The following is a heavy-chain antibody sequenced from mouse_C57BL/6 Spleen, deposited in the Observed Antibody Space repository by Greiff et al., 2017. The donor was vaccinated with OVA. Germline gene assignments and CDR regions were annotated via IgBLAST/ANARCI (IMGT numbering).Heavy chain of an antibody. J-gene: IGHJ1*03. CDR2: ISYDGSN. V-gene: IGHV3-6*01. CDR3: AREGPRYWYFDV. CDR1: GYSITSGYY. Sequence: DVKLVESGPGLVKPSQSLSLTCSVTGYSITSGYYWNWIRQFPGNKLEWMGYISYDGSNNYNPSLKNRISITRDTSTNQFFLKLNSVTTEDTATYYCAREGPRYWYFDVWGTGTTVTVSS.